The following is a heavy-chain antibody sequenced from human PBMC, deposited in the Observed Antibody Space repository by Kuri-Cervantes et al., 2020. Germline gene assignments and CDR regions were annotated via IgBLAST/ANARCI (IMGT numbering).Heavy chain of an antibody. D-gene: IGHD1-26*01. V-gene: IGHV4-39*01. CDR3: ARQGGSQYYFDY. Sequence: ESLKISCTVSGGSISSSTYYWGWIRQPPGKGLEWIGSIYYSGSTYYNPSLKSRVSISVDTSKNQFSLKLSSVTAADTAAYYCARQGGSQYYFDYWGQGTLVTVSS. CDR2: IYYSGST. CDR1: GGSISSSTYY. J-gene: IGHJ4*02.